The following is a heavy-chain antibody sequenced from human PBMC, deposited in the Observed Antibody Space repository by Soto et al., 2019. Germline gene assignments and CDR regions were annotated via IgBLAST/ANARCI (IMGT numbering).Heavy chain of an antibody. CDR2: INPNSGGT. D-gene: IGHD3-22*01. CDR1: GYTFTGYY. J-gene: IGHJ4*02. Sequence: QVQLVQSGAEVKKPGASVKVSCKASGYTFTGYYMHWVRQAPGQGLEWMGWINPNSGGTNYAQKFQGWVTMTRDTSISTAYMELSRLRSDDTAVYYCARVRDYYDSSGSFDYWGQGTLVTVSS. CDR3: ARVRDYYDSSGSFDY. V-gene: IGHV1-2*04.